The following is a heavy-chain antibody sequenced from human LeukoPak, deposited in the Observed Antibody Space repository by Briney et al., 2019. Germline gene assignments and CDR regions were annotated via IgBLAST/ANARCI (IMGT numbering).Heavy chain of an antibody. V-gene: IGHV3-7*01. J-gene: IGHJ4*02. CDR1: GFTFSSYA. CDR3: ARKTFYYDNTKGYFDF. D-gene: IGHD3-22*01. CDR2: IKPDGSEK. Sequence: PGGSLRLSCAASGFTFSSYAMSWVRQAPGKGLEWVANIKPDGSEKFYVDSVKGRFTISRDNAKNSLFLQMDSLRADDTAMYFCARKTFYYDNTKGYFDFWGQGTLVSVSS.